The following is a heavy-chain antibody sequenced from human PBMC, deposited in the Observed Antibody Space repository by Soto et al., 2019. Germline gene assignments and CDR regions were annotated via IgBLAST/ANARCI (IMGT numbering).Heavy chain of an antibody. CDR3: AREGVRGMDV. Sequence: ASLKVSCKASGYTFTSYDINWVRQATGHGLERMGCMNPNRGITGDEQKFKGRVTMTRNTSIITAYMELSSLRSEDTAVYYCAREGVRGMDVWGQ. CDR2: MNPNRGIT. CDR1: GYTFTSYD. J-gene: IGHJ6*02. V-gene: IGHV1-8*01. D-gene: IGHD3-16*01.